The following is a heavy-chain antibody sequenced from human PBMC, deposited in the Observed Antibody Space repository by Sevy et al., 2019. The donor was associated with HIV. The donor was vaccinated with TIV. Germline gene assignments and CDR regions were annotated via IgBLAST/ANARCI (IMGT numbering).Heavy chain of an antibody. CDR1: GYRFSDYW. D-gene: IGHD1-1*01. CDR2: IYPGDSDT. V-gene: IGHV5-51*01. Sequence: GESLKISCKGSGYRFSDYWIGWVRQMPGKGLEWMGIIYPGDSDTTYSPSFQGQFTISVNKSISTAYLQWTSLKASDTAMFYCARGARGTLPSYYYYPMDVWGQGTTVTVSS. CDR3: ARGARGTLPSYYYYPMDV. J-gene: IGHJ6*02.